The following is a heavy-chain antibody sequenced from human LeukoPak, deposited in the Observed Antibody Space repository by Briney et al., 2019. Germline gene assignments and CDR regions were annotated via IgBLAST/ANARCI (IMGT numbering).Heavy chain of an antibody. J-gene: IGHJ3*02. Sequence: SQTLSLTCTVSGGSISSGDYYWSWIRQPPGKGLEWIGYIYYSGSTNYNPSLKSRVTISVDTSKNQFSLKLSSVTAADTAVYYCARDGDYGTFAFDIWGQGTMVTVSS. CDR1: GGSISSGDYY. CDR2: IYYSGST. V-gene: IGHV4-30-4*08. CDR3: ARDGDYGTFAFDI. D-gene: IGHD4-17*01.